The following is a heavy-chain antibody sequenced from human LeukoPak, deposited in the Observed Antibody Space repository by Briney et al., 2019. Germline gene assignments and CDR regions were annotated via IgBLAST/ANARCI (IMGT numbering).Heavy chain of an antibody. Sequence: NAGGSLRLSCAASGFTFSDYYMSWIRQAPGKGLEWVSYISSSGSTIYYADSVKGRFTISRDNAKNSLYLQMNSLRAEDTAVYYCARVHRSGGQPPDYWGQGTLVTVSS. D-gene: IGHD4-23*01. J-gene: IGHJ4*02. CDR3: ARVHRSGGQPPDY. V-gene: IGHV3-11*01. CDR1: GFTFSDYY. CDR2: ISSSGSTI.